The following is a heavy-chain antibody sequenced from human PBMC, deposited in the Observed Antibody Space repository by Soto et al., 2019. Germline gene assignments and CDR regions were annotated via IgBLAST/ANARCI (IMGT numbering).Heavy chain of an antibody. Sequence: PGGAQRLSCAASVFTSSNYAVSWFRQVPVKVLEWVSSISRSGDATYYADSVRGRFTISRDNSKNMVFLQMNSLRAEDTAVYYCTKVATMIVVVIASAPDYWGQRPQLTVSS. CDR3: TKVATMIVVVIASAPDY. J-gene: IGHJ4*02. V-gene: IGHV3-23*01. D-gene: IGHD3-22*01. CDR1: VFTSSNYA. CDR2: ISRSGDAT.